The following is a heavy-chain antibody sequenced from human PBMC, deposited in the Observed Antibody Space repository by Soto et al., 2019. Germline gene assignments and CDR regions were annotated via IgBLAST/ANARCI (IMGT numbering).Heavy chain of an antibody. CDR1: GGTFSSYT. Sequence: QVQLVQSGAEVKKPGSSVKVSCKASGGTFSSYTISWVRQAPGQGLEWMGRIIPILGIANYAQKFQGRVTITADKSTSTAYLELSSLRSEDTAVYYCAVKPGVVDYWGQGTLVTVSS. CDR2: IIPILGIA. V-gene: IGHV1-69*02. J-gene: IGHJ4*02. CDR3: AVKPGVVDY. D-gene: IGHD2-15*01.